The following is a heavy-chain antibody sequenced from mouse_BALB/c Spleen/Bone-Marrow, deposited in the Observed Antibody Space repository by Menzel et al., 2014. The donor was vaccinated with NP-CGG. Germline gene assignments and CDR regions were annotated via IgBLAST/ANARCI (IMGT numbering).Heavy chain of an antibody. V-gene: IGHV14-3*02. CDR2: IDPANGNT. CDR3: ASYYYGSSGFAY. Sequence: EVQLVESGAELVKPGASVKLPCTASGFNIKDTYMHWVKQRPEQGLEWIGRIDPANGNTKYDPKSQGKATITADTSSNTAYLQLSSLTSEDTAVYYCASYYYGSSGFAYWGQGTLVTVSA. J-gene: IGHJ3*01. CDR1: GFNIKDTY. D-gene: IGHD1-1*01.